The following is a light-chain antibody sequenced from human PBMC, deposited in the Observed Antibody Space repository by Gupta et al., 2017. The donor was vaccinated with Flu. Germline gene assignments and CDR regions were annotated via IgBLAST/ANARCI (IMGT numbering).Light chain of an antibody. Sequence: DIQLTQSPSSVSASVGDRVTITCRASQDIDFWLAWYQQSPGKAPKLLIYAASKLQNGVPSRFSGRGSGTDFTLTIISLQPEDFATYFCQQANNFPRTFGQGTKVEIK. J-gene: IGKJ1*01. V-gene: IGKV1-12*01. CDR1: QDIDFW. CDR3: QQANNFPRT. CDR2: AAS.